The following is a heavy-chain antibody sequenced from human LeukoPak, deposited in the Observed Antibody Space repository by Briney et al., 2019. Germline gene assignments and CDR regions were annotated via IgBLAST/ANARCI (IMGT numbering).Heavy chain of an antibody. D-gene: IGHD3-16*02. V-gene: IGHV3-23*01. CDR2: IRCIGGRT. CDR3: AKDWMGGYRPVSDY. J-gene: IGHJ4*02. Sequence: GGSLRLSCAASGFTFSSYAMSWVRQAPGKGLEWVSAIRCIGGRTSYADSVKGRFTISRDNSKNTLYLQMNSLRAEDTAVYHCAKDWMGGYRPVSDYWGQGTLVTGSS. CDR1: GFTFSSYA.